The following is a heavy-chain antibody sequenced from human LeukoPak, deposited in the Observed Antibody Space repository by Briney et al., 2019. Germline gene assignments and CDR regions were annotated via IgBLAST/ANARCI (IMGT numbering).Heavy chain of an antibody. V-gene: IGHV4-59*01. CDR2: IYYSGST. J-gene: IGHJ5*02. Sequence: SETLSLTCTVSGGSISSYYWSWIRQPPGKGLEWIGYIYYSGSTNYNPSLKSRVTISIDTSKNEFSLRLTSVTAADTAVYYCAGELDGNGGWFDPWGQGTLVTVSS. CDR1: GGSISSYY. CDR3: AGELDGNGGWFDP. D-gene: IGHD5-24*01.